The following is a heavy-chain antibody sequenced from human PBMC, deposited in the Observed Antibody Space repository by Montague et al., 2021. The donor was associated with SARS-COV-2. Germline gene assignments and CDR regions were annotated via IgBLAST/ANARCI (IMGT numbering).Heavy chain of an antibody. Sequence: SETLSLTCTVSGDSISTSYWAWIRQPPGKGLEWIGYVYYSGSSSYNSSLKSRVTISVDTSKNQVSLNLRSVTAADAAVYFCVRAERRDPDTPHRYYDKGMDLWGQGTTVTVSS. V-gene: IGHV4-59*08. CDR3: VRAERRDPDTPHRYYDKGMDL. D-gene: IGHD2-15*01. CDR1: GDSISTSY. CDR2: VYYSGSS. J-gene: IGHJ6*02.